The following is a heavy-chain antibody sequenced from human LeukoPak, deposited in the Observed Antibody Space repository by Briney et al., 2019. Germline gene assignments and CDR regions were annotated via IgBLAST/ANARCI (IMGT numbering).Heavy chain of an antibody. J-gene: IGHJ5*02. D-gene: IGHD2-15*01. CDR3: AKGNPRIGYCSGGSCISPFDP. CDR1: GFTFSSYA. V-gene: IGHV3-23*01. CDR2: ISGSGGST. Sequence: GGSLRLSCAASGFTFSSYAMSWVRQAPGKGLEWVSAISGSGGSTYYADSVKGRFTISRDNSKNTLYLQMNSLRAEDTAVYYCAKGNPRIGYCSGGSCISPFDPWGQGALVTVSS.